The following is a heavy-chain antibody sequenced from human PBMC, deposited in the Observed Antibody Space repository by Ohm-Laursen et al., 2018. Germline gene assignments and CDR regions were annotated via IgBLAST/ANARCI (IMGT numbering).Heavy chain of an antibody. J-gene: IGHJ6*02. Sequence: ASVKVSCKASGYTFVSYAISWVRQAPGQGLEWMGWIGTFINKTNYAQKFQGRVTVTTDTSTSTAYMELRSLTSDDTAVYFWSRDSYYDFWSGYSTYYHGMDVWGQGTTVTVSS. CDR3: SRDSYYDFWSGYSTYYHGMDV. CDR2: IGTFINKT. CDR1: GYTFVSYA. V-gene: IGHV1-18*04. D-gene: IGHD3-3*01.